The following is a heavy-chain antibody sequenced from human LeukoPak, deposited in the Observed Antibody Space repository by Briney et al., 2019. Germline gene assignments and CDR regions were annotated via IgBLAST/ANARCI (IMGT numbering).Heavy chain of an antibody. CDR1: GFTFSSYG. D-gene: IGHD3-22*01. V-gene: IGHV3-30*03. J-gene: IGHJ4*02. CDR2: ISYDGSNK. CDR3: AREGDSSGYYYYGY. Sequence: GGSLRLSCAASGFTFSSYGMHWVRQAPGKGLEWVAVISYDGSNKYYADSVKGRFTISRDNAKNSLYLQMNSLRAEDTAVYYCAREGDSSGYYYYGYWGQGTLVTVSS.